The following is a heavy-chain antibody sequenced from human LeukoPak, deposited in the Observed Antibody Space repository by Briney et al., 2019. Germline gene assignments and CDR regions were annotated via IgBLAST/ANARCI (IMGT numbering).Heavy chain of an antibody. CDR2: IIPIFGTA. CDR1: GGTFSSYA. V-gene: IGHV1-69*13. J-gene: IGHJ6*03. Sequence: SVKVSCKASGGTFSSYAISWVRQAPGQGLEWMGGIIPIFGTANYAQKFQGRVTITADESTSTAYMELSSLRSEDTAVYYCAKRRGLELTYYYYMDVWGKGTTVTVSS. D-gene: IGHD1-7*01. CDR3: AKRRGLELTYYYYMDV.